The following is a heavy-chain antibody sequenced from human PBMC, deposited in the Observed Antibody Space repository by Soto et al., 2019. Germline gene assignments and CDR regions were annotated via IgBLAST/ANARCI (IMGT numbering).Heavy chain of an antibody. J-gene: IGHJ4*02. CDR1: GYTFSSYG. CDR3: ARAAGSSTLIFDF. D-gene: IGHD6-13*01. Sequence: ASVKVSCKASGYTFSSYGISWVRQAPGQGLEWMGWITTHNDNTNYAQKLQGRVTMTTDTSTRTAYMELRSLRSDDTAFYYCARAAGSSTLIFDFWGQGTQVTVSS. V-gene: IGHV1-18*04. CDR2: ITTHNDNT.